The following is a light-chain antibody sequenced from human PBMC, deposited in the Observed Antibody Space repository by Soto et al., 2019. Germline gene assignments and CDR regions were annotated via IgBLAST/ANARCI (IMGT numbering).Light chain of an antibody. J-gene: IGLJ1*01. V-gene: IGLV2-11*01. CDR1: SSDVGGYNY. CDR2: DVS. Sequence: QSALTQPRSVSGSLGQSVTISCTGTSSDVGGYNYVSWYQQHPGKAPKLMIYDVSKRPSGVPDRFSGSKSGNTASLTISGLQAEDEADYYCCSYAGSYTVVFGTGTKLTVL. CDR3: CSYAGSYTVV.